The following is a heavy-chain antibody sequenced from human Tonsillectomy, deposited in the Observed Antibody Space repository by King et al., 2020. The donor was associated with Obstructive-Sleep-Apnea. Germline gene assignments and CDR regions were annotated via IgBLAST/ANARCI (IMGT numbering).Heavy chain of an antibody. J-gene: IGHJ4*02. CDR2: IGGCESFT. V-gene: IGHV3-11*05. D-gene: IGHD1-1*01. CDR1: GITLSVNW. CDR3: AGMFWNDLID. Sequence: VQLVESGGGLVEPGGSLRLSCAASGITLSVNWMTWIRQSPGKGLEWLSYIGGCESFTDYVDSVKGRFTISRDNAQNSMYLQMNDVRADDTAIYYCAGMFWNDLIDWGRGTLVTVSS.